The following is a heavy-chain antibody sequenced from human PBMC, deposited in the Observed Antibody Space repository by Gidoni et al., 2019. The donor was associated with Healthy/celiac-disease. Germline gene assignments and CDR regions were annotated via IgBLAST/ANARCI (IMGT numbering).Heavy chain of an antibody. D-gene: IGHD3-16*02. V-gene: IGHV3-23*01. CDR1: GFTFSSYA. CDR2: ISGSGGNT. CDR3: AKDRDVSYYDYVWGSYRYTGPLDY. J-gene: IGHJ4*02. Sequence: EVQLLESGGGLVQPGGSLRLSCAASGFTFSSYAMSWVRQAPGKGLEWVSAISGSGGNTCYADSVKGRFTISRDHSKNTLYLQMNSLGAEDTAVYYCAKDRDVSYYDYVWGSYRYTGPLDYWGQGTLVTVSS.